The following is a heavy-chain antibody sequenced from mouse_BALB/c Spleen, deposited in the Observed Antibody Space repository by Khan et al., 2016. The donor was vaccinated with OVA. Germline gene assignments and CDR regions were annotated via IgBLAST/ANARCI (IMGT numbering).Heavy chain of an antibody. D-gene: IGHD2-14*01. Sequence: VQLQQSGAELARPGASVKMSCKASGYTFTSYTIHWIKKRPGQGLEWIGYINPSNGYTNYNQKFKDKATLTTAKSSTTAYLQLSSLTSDDSAVYNCLRDGAYHRNDGWFAYWGQGTLVTVSA. CDR3: LRDGAYHRNDGWFAY. CDR1: GYTFTSYT. J-gene: IGHJ3*01. CDR2: INPSNGYT. V-gene: IGHV1-4*01.